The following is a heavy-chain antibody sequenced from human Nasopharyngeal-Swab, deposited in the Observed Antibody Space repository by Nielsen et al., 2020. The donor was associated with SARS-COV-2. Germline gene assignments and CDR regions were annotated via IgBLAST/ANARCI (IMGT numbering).Heavy chain of an antibody. CDR2: MSYSGST. V-gene: IGHV4-59*08. Sequence: SETLSLTCTVSGGSISSNYWNWIRQPPGKGLEWIGYMSYSGSTNYNPSLKSRVTISVDTSKNQFSLKLSSVTAADTAVYYCARAGIATPGSSWFDPWGQGALVTVSS. CDR3: ARAGIATPGSSWFDP. CDR1: GGSISSNY. D-gene: IGHD6-13*01. J-gene: IGHJ5*02.